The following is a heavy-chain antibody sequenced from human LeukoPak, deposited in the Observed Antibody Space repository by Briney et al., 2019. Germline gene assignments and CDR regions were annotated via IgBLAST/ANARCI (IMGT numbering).Heavy chain of an antibody. CDR1: GFTFGSYA. CDR3: AKGFETGYFDS. J-gene: IGHJ4*02. CDR2: INYSGGTT. Sequence: GGSLRLFCAASGFTFGSYAMSWVRQAPGKGLEWGSSINYSGGTTYYADSVKGRFTISRDNSKNTLYLQMNSLRAEDTALYYRAKGFETGYFDSCGQEALVTASS. V-gene: IGHV3-23*01.